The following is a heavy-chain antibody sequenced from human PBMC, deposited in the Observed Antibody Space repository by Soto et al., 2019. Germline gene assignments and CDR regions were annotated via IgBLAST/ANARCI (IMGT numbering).Heavy chain of an antibody. CDR3: TTDGYDYYFDY. D-gene: IGHD5-12*01. CDR2: IRSKIDGGTT. V-gene: IGHV3-15*01. CDR1: GFTFNNVW. Sequence: EVQLVESGGGLVKSGGSLRLSCAASGFTFNNVWMSWVRQAPGKGLEWVGRIRSKIDGGTTDYGAPVRGRFTISRDDSKNTLYLQMNSLKSEDTAVYFCTTDGYDYYFDYRGQGTLVTVSS. J-gene: IGHJ4*02.